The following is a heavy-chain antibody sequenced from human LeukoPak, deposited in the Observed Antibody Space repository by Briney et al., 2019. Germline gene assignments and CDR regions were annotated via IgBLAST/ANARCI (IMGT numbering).Heavy chain of an antibody. Sequence: GGSLRLSCAASGFTFSSYGMHWVRQAPGKGLEWVAVISYDVGKKYYADSVKGRFTISRDNSENTLYLQMNSLRAEDTAVYYCAELGITMIGGVWGKGTTVTISS. CDR1: GFTFSSYG. CDR2: ISYDVGKK. D-gene: IGHD3-10*02. J-gene: IGHJ6*04. CDR3: AELGITMIGGV. V-gene: IGHV3-30*18.